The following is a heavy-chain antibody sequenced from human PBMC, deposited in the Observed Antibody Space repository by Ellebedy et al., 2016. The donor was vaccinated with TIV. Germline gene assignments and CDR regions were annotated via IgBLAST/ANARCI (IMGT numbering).Heavy chain of an antibody. CDR2: ISYDGSNK. D-gene: IGHD3-10*01. J-gene: IGHJ6*02. V-gene: IGHV3-30*04. Sequence: GGSLRLXCVASGFTFSSYAMHWVRQAPGKGLEWVAVISYDGSNKYYADSVKGRFTISRDNSKNTLYLQMNSLRAEDTAVYYCARVRGVKSYYGMDVWGQGTTVTVSS. CDR3: ARVRGVKSYYGMDV. CDR1: GFTFSSYA.